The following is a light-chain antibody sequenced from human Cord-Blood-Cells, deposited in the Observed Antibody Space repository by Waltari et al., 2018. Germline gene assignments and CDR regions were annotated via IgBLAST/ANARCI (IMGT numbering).Light chain of an antibody. CDR3: QQYNNWPYT. CDR2: GAS. CDR1: QSVSSN. Sequence: EIVMTQSPATLSVSPGERATLSCRASQSVSSNLAWYQQKPGQAPRLIIYGASTRATGIPARFSGSGSGTEFTLTISSLQSEDFAVYYCQQYNNWPYTFGQGPSWRSN. J-gene: IGKJ2*01. V-gene: IGKV3-15*01.